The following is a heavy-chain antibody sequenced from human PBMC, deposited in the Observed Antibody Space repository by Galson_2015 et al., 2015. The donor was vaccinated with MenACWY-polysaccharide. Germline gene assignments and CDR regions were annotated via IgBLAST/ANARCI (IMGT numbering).Heavy chain of an antibody. D-gene: IGHD5-24*01. V-gene: IGHV3-53*01. CDR3: TRTRGYNPIEL. CDR1: DFSVTTSH. J-gene: IGHJ4*02. Sequence: SLRLSCAASDFSVTTSHMSWVRQTPGRGLEWVAALYSGGNTFYVDSVEDRFTISRDNSKNTLYRHMNILRAEDTGVYYCTRTRGYNPIELWGQGTLVTVSS. CDR2: LYSGGNT.